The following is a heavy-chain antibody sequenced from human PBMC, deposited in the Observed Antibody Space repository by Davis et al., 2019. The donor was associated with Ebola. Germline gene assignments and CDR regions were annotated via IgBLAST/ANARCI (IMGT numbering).Heavy chain of an antibody. CDR3: ARSTPVGGYY. J-gene: IGHJ4*02. Sequence: GSLRLSCTVSGGSISSYYWSWIRQPPGKGLEWIGYIYYSGSTSYNPSLKSRVTISVDTSKNQFSLKLSSVTAADTAVYYCARSTPVGGYYWGQGTLVTVSS. CDR2: IYYSGST. CDR1: GGSISSYY. V-gene: IGHV4-59*08. D-gene: IGHD3-16*01.